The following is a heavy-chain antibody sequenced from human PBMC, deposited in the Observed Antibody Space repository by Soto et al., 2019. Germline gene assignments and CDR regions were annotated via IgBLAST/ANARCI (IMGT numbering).Heavy chain of an antibody. J-gene: IGHJ6*02. Sequence: SETLSLTCTVSGGSISSYYWSWIRQPPGKGLEWIGYIYYSGSTNYNPSLKSRVTISVDTSKNQFSLKLSSVTAADTAVYYCAREGVSRSSSWTNYYYGMDVWGQGTTVTVSS. CDR1: GGSISSYY. D-gene: IGHD6-13*01. CDR3: AREGVSRSSSWTNYYYGMDV. CDR2: IYYSGST. V-gene: IGHV4-59*01.